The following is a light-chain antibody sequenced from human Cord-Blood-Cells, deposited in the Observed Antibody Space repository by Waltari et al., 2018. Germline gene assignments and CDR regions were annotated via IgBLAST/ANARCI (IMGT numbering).Light chain of an antibody. CDR3: CSYAGSSTVV. V-gene: IGLV2-23*01. CDR1: SSDVGSYNI. CDR2: EGS. J-gene: IGLJ2*01. Sequence: QSALTQPASVSGSPGQSITISCTGTSSDVGSYNIVSWYQQHPGKAPKLMIYEGSKRPSGVSNRFSGSKSGKTASLTISGLQAEDEADYYCCSYAGSSTVVFGGGTKLTVL.